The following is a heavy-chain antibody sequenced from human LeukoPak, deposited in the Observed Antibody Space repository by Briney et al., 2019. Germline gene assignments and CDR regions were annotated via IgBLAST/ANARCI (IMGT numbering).Heavy chain of an antibody. CDR3: ARSEAMLGMWGEGFDY. D-gene: IGHD3-16*01. CDR2: IQYDGSNK. CDR1: GLSFSSYG. J-gene: IGHJ4*02. V-gene: IGHV3-30*12. Sequence: PGGSLRLSCAASGLSFSSYGMHWVRQAPGKGLEWVAFIQYDGSNKFYADSVKGRFTISRDNSKNTLYLQMNSLRAEDTAVYYCARSEAMLGMWGEGFDYWGQGTLVTVSS.